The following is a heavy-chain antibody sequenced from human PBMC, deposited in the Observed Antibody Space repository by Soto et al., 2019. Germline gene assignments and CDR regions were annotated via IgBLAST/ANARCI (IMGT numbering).Heavy chain of an antibody. V-gene: IGHV4-30-4*07. CDR2: IYYSGST. D-gene: IGHD3-9*01. CDR3: ARLPSISPGLNFDY. CDR1: GGSISSSGYS. J-gene: IGHJ4*02. Sequence: PSETLSLTCAVSGGSISSSGYSWSWIRQPPGKGLEWIGYIYYSGSTYYNPSLKSRVTISVDTSKNQFSLKLSSVTAADTAVYYCARLPSISPGLNFDYWGQGTLVTVSS.